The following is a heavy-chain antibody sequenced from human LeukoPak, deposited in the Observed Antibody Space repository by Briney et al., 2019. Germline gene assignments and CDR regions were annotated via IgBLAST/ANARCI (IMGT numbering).Heavy chain of an antibody. Sequence: PSETLSLTCTVSGGSISSYYWSWIRQPPGKGLEWIGYIYYSGSTNYNPSLKSRVTISVDTSKNQFSLRLSSVTAADTAVYYCARLSGYDRESFYDYWGQGTLVTVSS. D-gene: IGHD5-12*01. CDR2: IYYSGST. V-gene: IGHV4-59*01. CDR1: GGSISSYY. CDR3: ARLSGYDRESFYDY. J-gene: IGHJ4*02.